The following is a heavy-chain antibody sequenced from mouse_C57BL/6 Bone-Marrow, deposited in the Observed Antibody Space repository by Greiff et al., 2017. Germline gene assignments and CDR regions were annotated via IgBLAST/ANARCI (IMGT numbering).Heavy chain of an antibody. J-gene: IGHJ3*01. CDR2: INPRSGNT. CDR3: ARLPLYDYDQFAY. CDR1: GYTFTSYG. V-gene: IGHV1-81*01. Sequence: QVQLQQSGAELARPGASVKLSCKASGYTFTSYGISWVKQRTGQGLEWIGEINPRSGNTYYNEKFKGKATLTADKSSSTAYMELRSLTSEDSAVYFYARLPLYDYDQFAYWGQGTLVTVSA. D-gene: IGHD2-4*01.